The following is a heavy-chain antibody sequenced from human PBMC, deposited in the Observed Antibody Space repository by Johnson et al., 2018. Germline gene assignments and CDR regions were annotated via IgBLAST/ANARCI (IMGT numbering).Heavy chain of an antibody. V-gene: IGHV1-8*01. CDR2: MNPKSGFT. CDR3: AKDSWSVQSPEYFDY. CDR1: GYTFTRYD. J-gene: IGHJ4*01. D-gene: IGHD1-26*01. Sequence: QVQLVQSGAEVKKPGASVKVSCKASGYTFTRYDINWVRQATGQGLEWMGWMNPKSGFTGFGQKFQGRVTMSRDTSISTAYMELNSLKSGDTAIYYCAKDSWSVQSPEYFDYWGHGTLVTVSS.